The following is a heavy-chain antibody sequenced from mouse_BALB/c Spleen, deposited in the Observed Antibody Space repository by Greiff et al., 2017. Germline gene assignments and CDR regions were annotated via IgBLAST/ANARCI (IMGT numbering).Heavy chain of an antibody. CDR1: GFSLTSYG. CDR3: AREDYGNSAWFAY. V-gene: IGHV2-9*02. J-gene: IGHJ3*01. D-gene: IGHD2-1*01. CDR2: IWAGGST. Sequence: QVHVKQSGPGLVAPSQSLSITCTVSGFSLTSYGVHWVRQPPGKGLEWLGVIWAGGSTNYNSALMSRLSISKDNSKSQVFLKMNSLQTDDTAMYYCAREDYGNSAWFAYWGQGTLVTVSA.